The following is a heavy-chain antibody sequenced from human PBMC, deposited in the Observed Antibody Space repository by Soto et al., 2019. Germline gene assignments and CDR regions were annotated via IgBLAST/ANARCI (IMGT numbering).Heavy chain of an antibody. CDR2: IWYDGSND. D-gene: IGHD1-26*01. V-gene: IGHV3-33*01. CDR1: GFTFSNYG. CDR3: ARDRWEFQLFYYGLDV. J-gene: IGHJ6*02. Sequence: GGSLRLSCAASGFTFSNYGMHWVRQAPGKGPEWVAIIWYDGSNDYYVDSVKGRFTISRDNSKNTLPLQMNSLRAEDTAVYYCARDRWEFQLFYYGLDVWGQGTTVTVSS.